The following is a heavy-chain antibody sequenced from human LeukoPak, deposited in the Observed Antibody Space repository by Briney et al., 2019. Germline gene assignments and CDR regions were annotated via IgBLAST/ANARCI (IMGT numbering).Heavy chain of an antibody. J-gene: IGHJ4*02. CDR2: ISYDGSNK. CDR1: GFTFSSYA. V-gene: IGHV3-30*04. Sequence: PGGSLRLSCAAPGFTFSSYAMHWVRQAPGKGLEWVAVISYDGSNKYYADSVKGRFTISRDNAKNSLYLQMNSLRAEDTAVYYCARDLGGYSYGFHYWGQGTLVTVSS. CDR3: ARDLGGYSYGFHY. D-gene: IGHD5-18*01.